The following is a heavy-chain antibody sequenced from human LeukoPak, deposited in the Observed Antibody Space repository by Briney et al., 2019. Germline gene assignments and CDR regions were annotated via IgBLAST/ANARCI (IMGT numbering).Heavy chain of an antibody. D-gene: IGHD4-17*01. V-gene: IGHV4-39*01. Sequence: SETLSLTCTVSGASINSINYYWGWIRQPPGKGLEWIGNIYYSESIYYNPSLRSRLTISIDTSKNQFSLKLRSVTAADTAVYYCARQALRSRMRSSSPTWFDPWGQGTLVTVSS. J-gene: IGHJ5*02. CDR2: IYYSESI. CDR3: ARQALRSRMRSSSPTWFDP. CDR1: GASINSINYY.